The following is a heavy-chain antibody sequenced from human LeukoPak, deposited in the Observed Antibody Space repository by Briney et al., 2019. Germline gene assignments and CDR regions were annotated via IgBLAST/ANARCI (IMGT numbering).Heavy chain of an antibody. CDR3: ATGGPAYGMDV. V-gene: IGHV3-11*06. D-gene: IGHD1-14*01. CDR2: ISSSSSYT. CDR1: GCTFSDYY. J-gene: IGHJ6*02. Sequence: GGSLRLSCAASGCTFSDYYMSWIRQAPGKGLEWVSYISSSSSYTNYADSVKGRFTISRDNAKNSLYLQMNSLRAEDTAVYYCATGGPAYGMDVWGQGTTVTVSS.